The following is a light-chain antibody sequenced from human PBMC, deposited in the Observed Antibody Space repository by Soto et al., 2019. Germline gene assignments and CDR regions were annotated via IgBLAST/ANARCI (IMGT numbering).Light chain of an antibody. J-gene: IGLJ3*02. CDR3: SSYTSSTTQV. CDR1: SSDVGAYNY. Sequence: QCVLAQPASVSGSPGQSIAISCAGTSSDVGAYNYVPWYQQHPGKAPKLVIYEVGDRPSGVSNRFSGSKSGNTASLTISGLQAEDEADYYCSSYTSSTTQVFGGGTKVTVL. CDR2: EVG. V-gene: IGLV2-14*01.